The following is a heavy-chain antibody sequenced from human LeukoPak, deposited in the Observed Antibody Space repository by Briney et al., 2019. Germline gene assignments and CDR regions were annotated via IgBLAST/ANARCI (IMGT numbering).Heavy chain of an antibody. CDR2: IWYDGSEK. CDR1: RFTFRNCG. J-gene: IGHJ4*02. V-gene: IGHV3-33*01. CDR3: ARDRGWPAVHFDL. D-gene: IGHD2-15*01. Sequence: GGSLRLSCAASRFTFRNCGMHWVRQAPGKGLEWVAVIWYDGSEKYYVDSAKGRFTVSRDNSKTTVYLQMNSLRVEDTAVYYCARDRGWPAVHFDLWGQGTLVTVSS.